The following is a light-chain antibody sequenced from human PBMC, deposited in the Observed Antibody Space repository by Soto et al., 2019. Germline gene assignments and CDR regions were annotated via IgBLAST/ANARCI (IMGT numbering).Light chain of an antibody. V-gene: IGKV1-39*01. CDR1: QSIGKH. Sequence: DIQMTQSPSSLSSSVADIFTISCRASQSIGKHLNWYQQKPGKAPKLLIYAASSLQSGVPSRFSGSGSGTDFTLTISSLQPEDFATYYCQQSYSTPPTFGQGTKVDIK. J-gene: IGKJ1*01. CDR3: QQSYSTPPT. CDR2: AAS.